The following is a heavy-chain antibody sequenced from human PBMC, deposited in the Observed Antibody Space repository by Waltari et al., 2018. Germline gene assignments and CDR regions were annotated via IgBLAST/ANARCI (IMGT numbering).Heavy chain of an antibody. J-gene: IGHJ4*02. Sequence: QVQLQESGPGLVKPSQTLSLTCTVSGGSISSGSYYWSWIRQPAGKGLEWIGRIYTSGSTNYNPSLKSRVIISVDTSKNQFSLKLSSVTAADTAVYYCARGRELGHFDYWGQGTLVTVSS. V-gene: IGHV4-61*02. CDR3: ARGRELGHFDY. CDR1: GGSISSGSYY. D-gene: IGHD7-27*01. CDR2: IYTSGST.